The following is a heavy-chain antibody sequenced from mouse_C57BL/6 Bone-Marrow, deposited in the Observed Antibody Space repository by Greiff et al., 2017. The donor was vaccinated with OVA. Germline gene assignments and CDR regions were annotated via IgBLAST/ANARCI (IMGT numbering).Heavy chain of an antibody. D-gene: IGHD1-1*01. V-gene: IGHV5-6*01. J-gene: IGHJ1*03. CDR1: GFTFSSYG. CDR3: ARQSYYYGSSYWYFDV. Sequence: EVQRVESGGDLVKPGGSLKLSCAASGFTFSSYGMSWVRQTPDKRLEWVATISSGGSYTYYPDSVKGRFTISRDNAKNTLYLQMSSLKSEDTAMYYCARQSYYYGSSYWYFDVWGTGTTVTDSS. CDR2: ISSGGSYT.